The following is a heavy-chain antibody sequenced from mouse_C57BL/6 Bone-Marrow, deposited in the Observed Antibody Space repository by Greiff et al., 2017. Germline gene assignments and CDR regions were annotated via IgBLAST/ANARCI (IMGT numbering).Heavy chain of an antibody. CDR2: IDPSDSYT. D-gene: IGHD1-1*01. CDR3: ARSGLRYPFAY. J-gene: IGHJ3*01. Sequence: QVQLQQPGAELVKPGASVKLSCKASGYTFTSYWMQWVKQRPGQGLEWIGEIDPSDSYTNYNQKFKGKATLTVDTSSSTADMQLSSLTSEDSAVYYCARSGLRYPFAYWGQGTLVTVSA. V-gene: IGHV1-50*01. CDR1: GYTFTSYW.